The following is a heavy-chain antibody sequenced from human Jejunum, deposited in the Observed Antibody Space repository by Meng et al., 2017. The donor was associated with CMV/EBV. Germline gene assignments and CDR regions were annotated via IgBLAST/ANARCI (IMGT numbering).Heavy chain of an antibody. Sequence: VGYGGSFSDHLWTWIRQPPGKGLEWIGEINHSGGTNYNPSLKSRVIISIDTSKNQFSLKLTSVTAADTAVYYCARETTTTSAAFDMWGRGTMVTVSS. D-gene: IGHD1-1*01. CDR2: INHSGGT. CDR3: ARETTTTSAAFDM. V-gene: IGHV4-34*01. CDR1: GGSFSDHL. J-gene: IGHJ3*02.